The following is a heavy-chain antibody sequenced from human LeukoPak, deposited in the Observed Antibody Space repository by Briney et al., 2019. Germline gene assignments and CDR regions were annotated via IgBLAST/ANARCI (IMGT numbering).Heavy chain of an antibody. CDR1: GGTFSSYA. D-gene: IGHD3-10*01. Sequence: ASVKVSCKASGGTFSSYAISWVRQAPGQGLEWMGGIIPIFGTANYAQKFQGRVTMTEDTSTDTAYMELSSLRSEDTAVYYCATELQRLARAWFGELPFRDWGQGSLVAVSS. CDR2: IIPIFGTA. CDR3: ATELQRLARAWFGELPFRD. V-gene: IGHV1-69*06. J-gene: IGHJ4*02.